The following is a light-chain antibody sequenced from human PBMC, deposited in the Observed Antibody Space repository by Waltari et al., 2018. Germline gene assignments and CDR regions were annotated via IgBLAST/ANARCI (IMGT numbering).Light chain of an antibody. CDR2: KAS. Sequence: DIQMTQYPYSLSASVGDRVTITCRASENVNNYLNWYQQKPGKAPKLLIYKASTLQSGVPSRFSGSGSGTDYTFTISSLQSEDVATYYCQHGYGTPLTFGGGTKVEIK. CDR1: ENVNNY. V-gene: IGKV1-39*01. CDR3: QHGYGTPLT. J-gene: IGKJ4*01.